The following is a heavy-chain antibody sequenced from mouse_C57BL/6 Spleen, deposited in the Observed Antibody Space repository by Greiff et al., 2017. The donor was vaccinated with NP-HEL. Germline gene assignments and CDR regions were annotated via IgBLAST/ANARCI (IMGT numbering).Heavy chain of an antibody. CDR3: ARNPYYYGSCPYAMDY. CDR2: IWSGGST. Sequence: VKLVESGPGLVQPSPCLSITCTVSGFSLTSYGVHWVRQSPGKGLEWLGVIWSGGSTDYNAAFISRLSISKDNSNSQGFFKMNSLQADDTAIYYCARNPYYYGSCPYAMDYWGQGTSVTVSS. CDR1: GFSLTSYG. V-gene: IGHV2-2*01. J-gene: IGHJ4*01. D-gene: IGHD1-1*01.